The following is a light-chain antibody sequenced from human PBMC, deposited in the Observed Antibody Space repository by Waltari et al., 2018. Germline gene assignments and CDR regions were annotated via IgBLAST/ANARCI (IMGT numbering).Light chain of an antibody. CDR1: QSVRSNY. V-gene: IGKV3-20*01. J-gene: IGKJ4*01. Sequence: EIVLTQSPGTLSFSPGERAPLSCRASQSVRSNYLAWYQQKPGQTPRLLIYDASSKATGIPDRCSGSGSGTDFTLTISRLGPEDFAVFYCQQYATSPLTFGGGTKVGIK. CDR2: DAS. CDR3: QQYATSPLT.